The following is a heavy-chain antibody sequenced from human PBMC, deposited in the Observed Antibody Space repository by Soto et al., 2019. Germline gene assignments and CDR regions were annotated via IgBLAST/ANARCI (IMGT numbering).Heavy chain of an antibody. CDR1: GYTFTGYY. J-gene: IGHJ6*02. CDR3: ARDRVCSSTSCYKDYYYGMDV. Sequence: SVKVSCKASGYTFTGYYMHWVRQAPGQGLEWMGWINPNSGGTNYAQKFQGWVTMTRDTSISTAYMELSRLRSDDTAVYYCARDRVCSSTSCYKDYYYGMDVWGQGTTVTVSS. V-gene: IGHV1-2*04. D-gene: IGHD2-2*02. CDR2: INPNSGGT.